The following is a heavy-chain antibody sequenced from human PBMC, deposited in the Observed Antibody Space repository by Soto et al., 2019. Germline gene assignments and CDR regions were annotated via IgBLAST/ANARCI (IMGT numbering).Heavy chain of an antibody. V-gene: IGHV2-5*01. D-gene: IGHD3-10*01. J-gene: IGHJ4*02. CDR2: IYWYDDK. CDR3: AHHPYYGLGSYSFDY. CDR1: GFSLTTSGVG. Sequence: QITLKESGPTLVRPTQTLTLTCTFSGFSLTTSGVGVGWIRQPPGKALEWLAVIYWYDDKRYSSSLKSRLTITKDTSKNQVVLTMTNMDPVDTATYYCAHHPYYGLGSYSFDYWGQGSLVTVSS.